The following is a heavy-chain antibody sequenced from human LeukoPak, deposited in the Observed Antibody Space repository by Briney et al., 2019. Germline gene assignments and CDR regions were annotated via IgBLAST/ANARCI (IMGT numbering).Heavy chain of an antibody. J-gene: IGHJ4*02. CDR1: GGSISSGDYY. D-gene: IGHD3-10*01. CDR2: IYHSEST. Sequence: SETLSLTCTVSGGSISSGDYYWSWIRQPPGKGLEWIGYIYHSESTYYNPSLKSRVTISVDTSKNQFSLKLSSVTAADTAVFYCVRSRFRGPGDYWGQGTLVTVSS. V-gene: IGHV4-30-4*01. CDR3: VRSRFRGPGDY.